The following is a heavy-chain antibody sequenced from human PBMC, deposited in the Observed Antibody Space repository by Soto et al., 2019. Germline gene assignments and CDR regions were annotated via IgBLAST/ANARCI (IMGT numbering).Heavy chain of an antibody. CDR3: AKDRGDSSGTAPDDY. J-gene: IGHJ4*02. CDR1: GFTFSSYG. Sequence: QVQLVESGGGVVQPGRSLRLSCAASGFTFSSYGMHWVRQAPGKGLEWVAVISYDGSNKYYADSVKGRFTISRDNSKNTLYLQMNSLRAEDTAVYYCAKDRGDSSGTAPDDYWGQGTLVTVSS. CDR2: ISYDGSNK. V-gene: IGHV3-30*18. D-gene: IGHD6-19*01.